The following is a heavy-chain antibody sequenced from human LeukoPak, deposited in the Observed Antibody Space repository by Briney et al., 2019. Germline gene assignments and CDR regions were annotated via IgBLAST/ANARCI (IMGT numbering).Heavy chain of an antibody. CDR2: IYYSGST. J-gene: IGHJ4*02. V-gene: IGHV4-59*01. Sequence: SETLSLTCTVSGGSISSYHWSWIRQPPGKGLEWIGYIYYSGSTNYNPSLKSRVTISVDTSKNQFSLKLSSVTAADTAVYYCAANLRYSYGGLRIDYWGQGTLVTVSS. D-gene: IGHD5-18*01. CDR3: AANLRYSYGGLRIDY. CDR1: GGSISSYH.